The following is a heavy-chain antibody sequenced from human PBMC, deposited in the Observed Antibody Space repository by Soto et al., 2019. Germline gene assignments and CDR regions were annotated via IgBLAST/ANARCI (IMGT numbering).Heavy chain of an antibody. CDR1: GFTFSSYS. CDR2: ISSSGSYI. D-gene: IGHD2-2*01. V-gene: IGHV3-21*01. J-gene: IGHJ4*02. Sequence: GGSLRLSCAASGFTFSSYSMNWVRQAPGKGLEWVSSISSSGSYIYYADSVKGRFTISRDNAKNSLYLQMNSLRAEDTAVYYCARVLRASSTSSFDYWGQGTLVTVSS. CDR3: ARVLRASSTSSFDY.